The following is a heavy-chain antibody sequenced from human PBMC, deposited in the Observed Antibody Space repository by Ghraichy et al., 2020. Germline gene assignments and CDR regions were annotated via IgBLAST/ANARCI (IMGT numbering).Heavy chain of an antibody. V-gene: IGHV4-4*07. CDR3: ARSRGAAGFTSSYYFDY. CDR1: GGSISSYY. D-gene: IGHD6-13*01. J-gene: IGHJ4*02. Sequence: SETLSLTCTVSGGSISSYYWSWIRQPAGKGLEWIGRIYTSGSTNYNPSLKSRVTMSVDTSKNQFSLKLSSVTAADTAVYYCARSRGAAGFTSSYYFDYWGQGTLVTVSS. CDR2: IYTSGST.